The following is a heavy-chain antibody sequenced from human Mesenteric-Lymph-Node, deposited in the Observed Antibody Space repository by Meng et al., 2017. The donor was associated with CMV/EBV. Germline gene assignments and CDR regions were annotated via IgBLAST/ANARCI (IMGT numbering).Heavy chain of an antibody. Sequence: SISSGGYYWGWIRQHPGKGLEWIGYIYYSGSTYYNPSLKSRVTISVDTSKNQFSLKLSSVTAADTAVYYCARALGDFWSGYSSYFDYWGQGTLVTVSS. CDR2: IYYSGST. CDR1: SISSGGYY. J-gene: IGHJ4*02. D-gene: IGHD3-3*01. V-gene: IGHV4-31*02. CDR3: ARALGDFWSGYSSYFDY.